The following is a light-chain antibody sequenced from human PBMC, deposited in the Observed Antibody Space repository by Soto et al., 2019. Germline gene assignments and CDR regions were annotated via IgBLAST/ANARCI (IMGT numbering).Light chain of an antibody. CDR2: GAS. J-gene: IGKJ2*01. Sequence: EIVMTQSPATLSLSPGERAALSCRASQSINSELAWYQQKPGQPPRLLIYGASTRATGVPARFTGSESGSEFTLTLSGLQSDDFAVYYCQQGLNWPLTFGQGSRREI. CDR3: QQGLNWPLT. V-gene: IGKV3-15*01. CDR1: QSINSE.